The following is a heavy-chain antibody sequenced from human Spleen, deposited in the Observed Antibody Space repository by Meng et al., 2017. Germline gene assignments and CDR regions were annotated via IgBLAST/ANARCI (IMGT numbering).Heavy chain of an antibody. D-gene: IGHD3-10*01. CDR3: ARVYRGASGSPLDY. CDR2: ISHDGST. V-gene: IGHV4-34*01. J-gene: IGHJ4*02. CDR1: GGSFRDYY. Sequence: VPLQRWGAGLLKPSDNRSLTCAVYGGSFRDYYWSWVRQPPGKGLEWIGDISHDGSTYYNPSLKSRVTISVDTSKNQFSLKMRSVTAADTAVFYCARVYRGASGSPLDYWGLGTLVTVSS.